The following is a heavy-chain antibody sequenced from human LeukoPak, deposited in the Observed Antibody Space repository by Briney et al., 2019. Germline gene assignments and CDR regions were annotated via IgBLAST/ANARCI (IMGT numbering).Heavy chain of an antibody. CDR2: ISGSGGST. D-gene: IGHD3-9*01. Sequence: GGSLRLSCAASGFTFNSYAMSWVRQAPGKGLEWVSAISGSGGSTYYADSVKGRFTISRDNSKNTLYLQMNSLRSEDTAVYYCARGCNILTGYYRSYYNYYMDVWSKGTTVTISS. J-gene: IGHJ6*03. CDR1: GFTFNSYA. CDR3: ARGCNILTGYYRSYYNYYMDV. V-gene: IGHV3-23*01.